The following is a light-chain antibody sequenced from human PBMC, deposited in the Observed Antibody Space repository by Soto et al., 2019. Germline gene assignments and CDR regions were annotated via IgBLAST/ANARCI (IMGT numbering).Light chain of an antibody. V-gene: IGKV1-9*01. CDR1: QGISSY. CDR3: QQSNSYPYT. Sequence: DIQLTQSPSFLSASVGDRVTITCRASQGISSYLAWYQQKPGKAPKLLIHDASTLQSGVPSRFSGSGSGTEFTLTISSLQPEDFATYYCQQSNSYPYTFGQGTKLEIK. CDR2: DAS. J-gene: IGKJ2*01.